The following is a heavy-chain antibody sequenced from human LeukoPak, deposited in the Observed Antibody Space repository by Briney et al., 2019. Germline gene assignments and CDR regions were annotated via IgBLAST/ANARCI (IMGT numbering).Heavy chain of an antibody. J-gene: IGHJ4*02. CDR2: INSDGGSR. CDR1: GFTFSRYW. D-gene: IGHD1-26*01. CDR3: AREVSESTHFDD. Sequence: GGSLRLSCAASGFTFSRYWMHWVRQAPGKGLVWVSRINSDGGSRSYADSVEGRFTISRDNAKNTLYLQMNSLRAEDTAVYYCAREVSESTHFDDWGQGTLVTVSS. V-gene: IGHV3-74*01.